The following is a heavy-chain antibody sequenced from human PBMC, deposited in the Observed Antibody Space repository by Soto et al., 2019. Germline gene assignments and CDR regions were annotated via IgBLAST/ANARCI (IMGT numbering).Heavy chain of an antibody. Sequence: ASVKVSCKASGGTFSSYAISWVRQAPGQGLEWMGGIIPIFGTANYAQKFQGRVTITADESTSTAYMELSSLRSEDPAVYYCARGNCSSTSCHPRYYYYYYGMDVWGQGTTVTVSS. D-gene: IGHD2-2*01. J-gene: IGHJ6*02. CDR1: GGTFSSYA. CDR3: ARGNCSSTSCHPRYYYYYYGMDV. CDR2: IIPIFGTA. V-gene: IGHV1-69*13.